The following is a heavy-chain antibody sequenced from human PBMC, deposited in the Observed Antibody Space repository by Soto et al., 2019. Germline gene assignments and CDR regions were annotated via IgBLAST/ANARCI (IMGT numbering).Heavy chain of an antibody. Sequence: SETLSLTCAVSGGSISSGGYSWSWIRQPPGKGLEWIGYIYHSGSTYYNPSLKSRVTISVDRSKNQFSLKLSSVTAADTAVYYCARAVVPAASEGRFDPWGQGTLVTVSS. CDR1: GGSISSGGYS. J-gene: IGHJ5*02. V-gene: IGHV4-30-2*01. CDR3: ARAVVPAASEGRFDP. CDR2: IYHSGST. D-gene: IGHD2-2*01.